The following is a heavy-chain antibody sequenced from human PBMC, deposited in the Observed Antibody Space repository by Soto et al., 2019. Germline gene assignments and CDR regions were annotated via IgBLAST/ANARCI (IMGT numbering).Heavy chain of an antibody. V-gene: IGHV4-59*01. J-gene: IGHJ4*02. CDR3: ARAVLPATDPFDY. D-gene: IGHD2-2*01. CDR2: IYYSGST. CDR1: AGSISSYY. Sequence: SETLSLTCIVSAGSISSYYWSWIRQPPGKGLEWIGYIYYSGSTNYNPSLKSRVTISVDTSKNQFSLKLSSVTAADTAVYYCARAVLPATDPFDYWGQGTLVTVS.